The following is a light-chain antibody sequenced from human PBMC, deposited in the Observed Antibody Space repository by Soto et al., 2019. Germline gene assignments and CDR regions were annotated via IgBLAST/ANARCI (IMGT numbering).Light chain of an antibody. V-gene: IGLV3-21*02. Sequence: SYELTQPPSVSVAPGQTARITCGGNNIGSKSVHWYQQKSGQAPVVVLYDDSDRPSGIPERFSGSNSGNTATLTISRVEAGDEADYYCQVWDSSSDHVVFGGGTKLTVL. J-gene: IGLJ2*01. CDR2: DDS. CDR3: QVWDSSSDHVV. CDR1: NIGSKS.